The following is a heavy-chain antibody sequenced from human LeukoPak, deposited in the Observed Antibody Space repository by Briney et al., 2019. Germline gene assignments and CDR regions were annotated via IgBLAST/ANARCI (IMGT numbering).Heavy chain of an antibody. CDR2: ISSSSSTI. CDR3: ARSTPLPDAFDI. CDR1: GFTFSSYG. J-gene: IGHJ3*02. V-gene: IGHV3-48*01. Sequence: GGSLRLSCATCGFTFSSYGMTWVRQAPGKGLEWVSYISSSSSTIYYADSVKGRFTISRDNAKNSLYLQLNSLRAEDTAVYYCARSTPLPDAFDIWGQGTMVTVSS.